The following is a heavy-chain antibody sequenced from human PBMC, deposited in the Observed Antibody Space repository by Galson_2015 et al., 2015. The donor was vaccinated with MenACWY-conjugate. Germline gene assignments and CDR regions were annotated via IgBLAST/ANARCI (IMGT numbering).Heavy chain of an antibody. CDR2: INAGNGNT. CDR3: ARGGVVVPAALFPNYYGMDV. CDR1: GYTFTSYA. D-gene: IGHD2-2*01. J-gene: IGHJ6*02. V-gene: IGHV1-3*01. Sequence: SVKVSCKASGYTFTSYAMHWVRQAPGQRLEWMGWINAGNGNTKYSQKFQGRVTITRDTSASTAYMELSSLRSEDTAVYYCARGGVVVPAALFPNYYGMDVWGQGTTVTVSS.